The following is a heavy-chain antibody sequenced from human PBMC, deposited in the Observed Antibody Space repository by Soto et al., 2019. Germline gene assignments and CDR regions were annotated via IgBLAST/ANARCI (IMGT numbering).Heavy chain of an antibody. CDR1: GYSFTTYG. J-gene: IGHJ6*02. CDR3: AREGPAPYYYYGMDV. V-gene: IGHV1-18*01. CDR2: ISGYNGNT. Sequence: QVQLVQSRGEVKKPGASVKVSCKTSGYSFTTYGISWVRQAPGQGLEWMGWISGYNGNTNYAQNLQGRDTMTTDTSTSTAYMERRSLRSDDTAVYYCAREGPAPYYYYGMDVWGQGSTVTVSS.